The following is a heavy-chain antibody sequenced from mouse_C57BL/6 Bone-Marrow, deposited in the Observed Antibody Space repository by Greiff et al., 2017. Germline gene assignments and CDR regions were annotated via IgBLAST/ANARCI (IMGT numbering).Heavy chain of an antibody. CDR3: ARRMSIYWYFDV. CDR2: IYPRSGNT. D-gene: IGHD2-10*02. V-gene: IGHV1-81*01. CDR1: GYTFTSYG. Sequence: VQLQQSGAELARPGASVKLSCKASGYTFTSYGISWVKQRTGQGLEWIGEIYPRSGNTYYNEKFKGKATLTADKSSSTAYMELRSLTSEDSAVYFCARRMSIYWYFDVWGKGTTVTVSS. J-gene: IGHJ1*03.